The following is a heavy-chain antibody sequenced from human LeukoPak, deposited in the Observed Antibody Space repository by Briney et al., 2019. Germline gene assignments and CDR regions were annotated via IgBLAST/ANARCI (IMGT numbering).Heavy chain of an antibody. CDR1: GYTFTSYD. D-gene: IGHD5-18*01. V-gene: IGHV1-8*02. CDR3: ARGDTATIRSPID. J-gene: IGHJ4*02. CDR2: MNPNSGNT. Sequence: ASVKVSCKASGYTFTSYDINWVRQAPGQGLEWMGWMNPNSGNTGYAQKFQGRVTITRNTSISTAYMELSSLRSEDTAVYYCARGDTATIRSPIDWGQGTLVTVSS.